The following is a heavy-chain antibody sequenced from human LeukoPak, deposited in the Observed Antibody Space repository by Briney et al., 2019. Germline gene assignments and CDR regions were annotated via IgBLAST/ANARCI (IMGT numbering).Heavy chain of an antibody. D-gene: IGHD3-10*01. V-gene: IGHV4-59*01. CDR2: IYYSGST. CDR1: GGSISSYY. J-gene: IGHJ4*02. Sequence: PSETLSLTCTVSGGSISSYYWSWIRQPPGKGLEWIGYIYYSGSTNYNPSLKSRVTISVDTSKNQFPLKLSSVTAADTAVYYCARSTDYGSGSYSFSYWGRGTLVTVSS. CDR3: ARSTDYGSGSYSFSY.